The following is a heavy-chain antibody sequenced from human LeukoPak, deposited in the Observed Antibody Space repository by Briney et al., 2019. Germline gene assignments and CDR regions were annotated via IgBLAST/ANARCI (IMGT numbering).Heavy chain of an antibody. V-gene: IGHV1-18*01. D-gene: IGHD1-1*01. CDR1: GYTLSNNG. CDR3: ARVYWNGGRAFDY. J-gene: IGHJ4*02. Sequence: ASVKVSFKASGYTLSNNGITWVRQAPGQGLEWMGWIAADNRKTYYAQNLQDRVTMTTDSSTNTAYMDLRSLRSDDTAVYYCARVYWNGGRAFDYWGQGILVTVSS. CDR2: IAADNRKT.